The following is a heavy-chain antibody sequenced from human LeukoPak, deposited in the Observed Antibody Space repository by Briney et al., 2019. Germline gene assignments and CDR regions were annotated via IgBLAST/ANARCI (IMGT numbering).Heavy chain of an antibody. D-gene: IGHD5-24*01. CDR1: GFTFSSYA. CDR2: ISYDGSNK. V-gene: IGHV3-30-3*01. Sequence: GGSLRPSCAASGFTFSSYAMHWVRQAPGKGLEWVAVISYDGSNKYYADSVKGRFTISRDNSKNTLYLQMNSLRAEDTAVYYCARGRWLQHRIDYWGQGTLVTVSS. J-gene: IGHJ4*02. CDR3: ARGRWLQHRIDY.